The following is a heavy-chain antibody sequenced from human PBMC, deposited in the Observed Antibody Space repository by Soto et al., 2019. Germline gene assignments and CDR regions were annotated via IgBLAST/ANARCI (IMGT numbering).Heavy chain of an antibody. Sequence: EVQLLESGGGLVQPGGSLRLSCAASGFTFSSYAMSWVRQAPGKGLEWVSAISGSGGSTYYADSVKGRFTISRDNSKNSVYLQMNSLRDEDTAVYYCAKDPGCYGDDLCDNWFDPWGQGTLVTVSS. CDR2: ISGSGGST. J-gene: IGHJ5*02. CDR3: AKDPGCYGDDLCDNWFDP. D-gene: IGHD4-17*01. V-gene: IGHV3-23*01. CDR1: GFTFSSYA.